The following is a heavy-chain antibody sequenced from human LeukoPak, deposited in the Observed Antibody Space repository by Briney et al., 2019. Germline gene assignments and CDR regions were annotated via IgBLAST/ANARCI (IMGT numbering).Heavy chain of an antibody. D-gene: IGHD6-19*01. CDR1: GFTVSSNY. Sequence: GGSLRLSCAAFGFTVSSNYMSWVRQAPGKGLEWVSVIYSGGTTYYADSVKGRFTISRDNSKNTLYLQMKSLRAEDTAVYYCARGMYSSGWYYFDYWGQGTLVTVSS. J-gene: IGHJ4*02. CDR2: IYSGGTT. CDR3: ARGMYSSGWYYFDY. V-gene: IGHV3-53*01.